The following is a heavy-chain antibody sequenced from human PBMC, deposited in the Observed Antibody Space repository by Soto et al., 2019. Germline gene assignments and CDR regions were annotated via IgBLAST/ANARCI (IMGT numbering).Heavy chain of an antibody. J-gene: IGHJ4*02. CDR2: ILYSGSI. V-gene: IGHV4-39*01. CDR1: GGSITRNNHY. Sequence: QLQLQESGPGLVKPSETLSLTCTVSGGSITRNNHYWGWIRQSPGKGLEWIGSILYSGSINYNPSLKSRVTISVDTSKNQFSLKMSPVTAADPAVYYCARLGSSGWYQGSYFDYWGQGNLVTVSS. D-gene: IGHD6-19*01. CDR3: ARLGSSGWYQGSYFDY.